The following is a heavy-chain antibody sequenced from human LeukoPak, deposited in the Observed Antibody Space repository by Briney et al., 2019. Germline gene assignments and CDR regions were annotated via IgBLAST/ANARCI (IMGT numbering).Heavy chain of an antibody. V-gene: IGHV4-39*07. J-gene: IGHJ4*02. CDR2: MYYSGST. Sequence: PSETLSLTCAVYGGSFSSYYWGWIRQPPGKGLEWIGSMYYSGSTFYNPSLKSRVTISVDTSKNQFSLKLSSVTAADTAVYYCARYHSGYDDYWGQGTLVTVSS. CDR3: ARYHSGYDDY. CDR1: GGSFSSYY. D-gene: IGHD5-12*01.